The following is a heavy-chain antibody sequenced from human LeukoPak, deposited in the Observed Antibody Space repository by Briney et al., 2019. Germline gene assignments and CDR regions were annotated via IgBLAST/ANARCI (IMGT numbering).Heavy chain of an antibody. CDR3: TTHRSEGSYALDS. J-gene: IGHJ4*02. Sequence: PSETLSLTCTASGDTISSYYRNWIRQTPGQGLEWIGHIYSTGSTIYSPSLKSRVIMSADTSKNQFTLKVTSVTAADTAVYYCTTHRSEGSYALDSWGQGALVIVSS. D-gene: IGHD2-15*01. V-gene: IGHV4-59*08. CDR2: IYSTGST. CDR1: GDTISSYY.